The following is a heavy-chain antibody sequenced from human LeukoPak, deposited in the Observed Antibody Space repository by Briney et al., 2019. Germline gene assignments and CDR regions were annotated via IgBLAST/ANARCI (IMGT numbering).Heavy chain of an antibody. CDR3: GRQPPTVVTRRDWYFDL. Sequence: GESLKISCKSSGYNFDDYWIGWVRQMPGEALEWMGIIFPDDSDTRYSPSFEGQVIISADKPTNTAYLQWVSLKASDTAMYYCGRQPPTVVTRRDWYFDLWGRGTLVTVSS. D-gene: IGHD3-10*01. J-gene: IGHJ2*01. CDR2: IFPDDSDT. CDR1: GYNFDDYW. V-gene: IGHV5-51*01.